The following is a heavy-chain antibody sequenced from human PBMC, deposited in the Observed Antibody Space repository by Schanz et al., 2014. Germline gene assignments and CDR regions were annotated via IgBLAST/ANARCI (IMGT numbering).Heavy chain of an antibody. V-gene: IGHV3-66*03. CDR1: GFSVSTNY. D-gene: IGHD6-13*01. J-gene: IGHJ4*02. CDR3: VKDLGGSSSSWYSHFDH. Sequence: EVQLVESGGGFVQPGGSLRLSCAVSGFSVSTNYMSWARQAPGKGLEWISSLYINAGSTRYADSVKGRFTISRDNSKNTVYLQMNSLRAEDTAVYHCVKDLGGSSSSWYSHFDHWGLGTLVTVSS. CDR2: LYINAGST.